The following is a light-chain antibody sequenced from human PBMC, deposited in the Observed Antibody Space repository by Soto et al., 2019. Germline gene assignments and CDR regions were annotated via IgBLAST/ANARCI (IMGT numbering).Light chain of an antibody. Sequence: QSALTQPPSASGSPGQSVTISYTGTSSDVGGYNYVSWYQQHPGKVPKLIIYEVNKRPSGVPDRFSGSKSGNTASLIVAGLQAEDEADYYCTSYAGGNNVFGTGTKVTVL. J-gene: IGLJ1*01. V-gene: IGLV2-8*01. CDR1: SSDVGGYNY. CDR3: TSYAGGNNV. CDR2: EVN.